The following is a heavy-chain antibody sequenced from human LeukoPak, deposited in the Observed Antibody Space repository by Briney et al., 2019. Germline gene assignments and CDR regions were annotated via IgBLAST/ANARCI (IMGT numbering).Heavy chain of an antibody. J-gene: IGHJ3*02. CDR1: GGTFSSYA. D-gene: IGHD1-7*01. V-gene: IGHV1-69*01. CDR3: ARGNYGHHDAFDI. Sequence: SVKVSCKASGGTFSSYAISWVRQAPGPWLEWMGGIIPIFGTANYAQKFQGRVTITADESTSTAYMELSSLRSEDTAVYYCARGNYGHHDAFDIWGQGTMVTVSS. CDR2: IIPIFGTA.